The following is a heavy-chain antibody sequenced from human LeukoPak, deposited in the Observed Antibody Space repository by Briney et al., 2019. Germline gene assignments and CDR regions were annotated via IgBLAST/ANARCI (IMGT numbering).Heavy chain of an antibody. CDR1: GFTMNSFW. Sequence: GGSLRLSCVVSGFTMNSFWMNWVRQAPEKGLEWVSGIYESGQTTHYADSVKGRFSISRDNSKNTLYLQMDSLRGEDTAIYYCAKDYRIGYSDHFDYWGQGALVTVSS. J-gene: IGHJ4*02. V-gene: IGHV3-23*01. D-gene: IGHD2-21*01. CDR2: IYESGQTT. CDR3: AKDYRIGYSDHFDY.